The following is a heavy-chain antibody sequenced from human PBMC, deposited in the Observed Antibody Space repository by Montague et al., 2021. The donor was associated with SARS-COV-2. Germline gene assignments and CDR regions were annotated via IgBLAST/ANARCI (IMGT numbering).Heavy chain of an antibody. Sequence: SETLSLTCTVSGGSISSYYWSWIRQPPGKGLEWIGYIYYSGSTNYNPSLKSRVTISVDTSKNQFSLKLSSVTAADTAVYYCARRGLGYCSGGSCYSAFDPGGQGTLVTVSS. CDR3: ARRGLGYCSGGSCYSAFDP. V-gene: IGHV4-59*01. CDR1: GGSISSYY. CDR2: IYYSGST. D-gene: IGHD2-15*01. J-gene: IGHJ5*02.